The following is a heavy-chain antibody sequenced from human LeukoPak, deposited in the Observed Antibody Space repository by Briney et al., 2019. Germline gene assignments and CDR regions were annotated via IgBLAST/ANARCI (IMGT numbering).Heavy chain of an antibody. CDR1: GGSISGYY. J-gene: IGHJ6*02. D-gene: IGHD2-2*01. Sequence: SETLSLTCTVSGGSISGYYWSWIRQPPGKGLEWIGYIYYSGSTNYNPSLKSRVTISVDTSKNQFSLKLSSVTAADTAVYYCARAVPDCSSTSCYVSSSGYYYYGMDVWGQGTTVTVSS. V-gene: IGHV4-59*01. CDR2: IYYSGST. CDR3: ARAVPDCSSTSCYVSSSGYYYYGMDV.